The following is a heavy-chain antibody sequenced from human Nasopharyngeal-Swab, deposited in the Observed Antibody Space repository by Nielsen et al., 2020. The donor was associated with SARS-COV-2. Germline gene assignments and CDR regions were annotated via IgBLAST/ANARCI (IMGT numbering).Heavy chain of an antibody. CDR3: ARGRVLLWFGEFPYYFDY. CDR2: INHSGST. Sequence: SETLSLTCAVYGGSFSGYYWSWIRQPPGKGLEWIWEINHSGSTNYNPSLKSRVTISVDTSKNQFSLKLSSVTAADTAVYYCARGRVLLWFGEFPYYFDYWGQGTLVTVSS. D-gene: IGHD3-10*01. V-gene: IGHV4-34*01. CDR1: GGSFSGYY. J-gene: IGHJ4*02.